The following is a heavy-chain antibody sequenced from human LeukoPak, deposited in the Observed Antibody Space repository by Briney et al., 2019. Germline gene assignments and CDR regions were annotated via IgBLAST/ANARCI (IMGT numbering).Heavy chain of an antibody. CDR3: ARVGTIAAAGFY. CDR2: MNPNSGNT. CDR1: GYTFTSYD. Sequence: ASVKVSCKASGYTFTSYDINWVRQATGQGLEWMGWMNPNSGNTGYAQKFQGRVTMTRNTSISTAYMELSSLRSEDTAVYYCARVGTIAAAGFYWGQGTLVTVSS. V-gene: IGHV1-8*01. D-gene: IGHD6-13*01. J-gene: IGHJ4*02.